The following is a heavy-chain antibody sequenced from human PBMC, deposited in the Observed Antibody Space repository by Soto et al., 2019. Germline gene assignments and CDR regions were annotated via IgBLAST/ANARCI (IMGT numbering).Heavy chain of an antibody. J-gene: IGHJ4*02. D-gene: IGHD3-3*01. Sequence: SETLSLTCTVSGGSISSYYWSWIRQPPGKGLEWIGYIYYSGSTNYNPSLKSRVTISVDTSKNQFSLKLSSVTAADTAVYYCARQFGVVTYFDYWGQGTLVTVSS. CDR2: IYYSGST. CDR3: ARQFGVVTYFDY. CDR1: GGSISSYY. V-gene: IGHV4-59*01.